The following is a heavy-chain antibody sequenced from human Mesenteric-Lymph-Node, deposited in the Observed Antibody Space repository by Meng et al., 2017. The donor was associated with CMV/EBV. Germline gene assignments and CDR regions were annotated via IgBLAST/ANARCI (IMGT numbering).Heavy chain of an antibody. CDR3: VRGDSYYHIVTGFDY. V-gene: IGHV4-59*01. D-gene: IGHD3-9*01. CDR2: IYYIGST. Sequence: SETLSLTCSVSGGSISGYYWGWIRQPPGRGLEWIGNIYYIGSTNYNPSLKSRVTISLDTSKNQFSLKLTSVTAADTAVYYCVRGDSYYHIVTGFDYWGQGSLVTVSS. CDR1: GGSISGYY. J-gene: IGHJ4*02.